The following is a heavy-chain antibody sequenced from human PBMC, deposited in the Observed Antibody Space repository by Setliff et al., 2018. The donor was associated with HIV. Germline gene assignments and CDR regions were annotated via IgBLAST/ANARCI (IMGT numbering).Heavy chain of an antibody. CDR2: ISSSSSYI. D-gene: IGHD2-15*01. J-gene: IGHJ4*02. Sequence: GGSLRLTCAASGFTFSSYSMNWVRQAPGKGLEWVSSISSSSSYIYYADSVKGRFTISRDNAKNSLYLQMISLRAEDTAVYYCARRDCSGGSCYMGYWGQGTLVTVSS. CDR3: ARRDCSGGSCYMGY. V-gene: IGHV3-21*01. CDR1: GFTFSSYS.